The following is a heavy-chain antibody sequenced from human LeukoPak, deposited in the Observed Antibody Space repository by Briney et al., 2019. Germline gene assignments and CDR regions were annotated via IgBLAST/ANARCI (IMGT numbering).Heavy chain of an antibody. J-gene: IGHJ4*02. D-gene: IGHD3-3*01. Sequence: SETLSLTCAVSGDSLNTNTWWSWVRQPPGKGLEWTGEIFHSGSTNYHPSLESRLTISMDKSKNSFSLRLTSDCAREFFGARAFQYWGQGILVTVSS. CDR3: FQY. CDR1: GDSLNTNTW. V-gene: IGHV4-4*02. CDR2: IFHSGST.